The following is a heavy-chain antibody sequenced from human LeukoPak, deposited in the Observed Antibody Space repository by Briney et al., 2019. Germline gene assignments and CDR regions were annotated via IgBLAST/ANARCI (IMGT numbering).Heavy chain of an antibody. CDR3: ARAVVLATATHFDH. D-gene: IGHD2-15*01. CDR1: DGSISSYY. CDR2: IYYSGST. Sequence: SETLSLTCTVSDGSISSYYWSWIRQPPGKGLEWIGYIYYSGSTNYNPSLRSRLTISVDTSKNQFSLKLSSVTAADTAVYYCARAVVLATATHFDHWGQGTLVTVSS. V-gene: IGHV4-59*01. J-gene: IGHJ4*02.